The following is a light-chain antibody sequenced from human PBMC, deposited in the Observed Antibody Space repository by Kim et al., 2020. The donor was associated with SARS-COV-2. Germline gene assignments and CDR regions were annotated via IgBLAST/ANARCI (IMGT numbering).Light chain of an antibody. CDR2: GAS. J-gene: IGKJ1*01. CDR1: QYIISN. V-gene: IGKV3D-15*01. CDR3: QQYYNWPRT. Sequence: VSPEERVTLSCRASQYIISNLAWYQHKPGQAPRLLIHGASTRATGIPARFSGSGSGTDFTLTISSLQSEDFAVYYCQQYYNWPRTFGQGTKVEIK.